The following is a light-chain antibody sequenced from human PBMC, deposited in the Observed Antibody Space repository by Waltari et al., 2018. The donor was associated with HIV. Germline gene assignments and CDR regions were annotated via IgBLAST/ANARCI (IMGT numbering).Light chain of an antibody. V-gene: IGLV1-51*01. J-gene: IGLJ2*01. Sequence: QSVLTQPPSVSAAPGQRVTISCSGNSSIIEKNYVSWYQQIPGTAPKLLIYDNTKLPSGTPARSVGSKSGTSATLSITGLQTADEADYYCGTWDSSLVFGGGTKLTVL. CDR1: SSIIEKNY. CDR3: GTWDSSLV. CDR2: DNT.